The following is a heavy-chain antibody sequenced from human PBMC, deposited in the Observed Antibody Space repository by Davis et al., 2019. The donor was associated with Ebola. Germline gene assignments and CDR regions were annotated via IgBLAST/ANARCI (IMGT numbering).Heavy chain of an antibody. D-gene: IGHD2/OR15-2a*01. CDR3: ARDNSNTHWPYYFDY. J-gene: IGHJ4*02. Sequence: GESLKISCAASGFTFSDSAVHWVRQAPGKGLEWVANIKQDGSEKYYVDSVKGRFTISRDNAKNSLYLQMNSLRVEDTAVYYCARDNSNTHWPYYFDYWGQGTLVTVSS. CDR1: GFTFSDSA. V-gene: IGHV3-7*01. CDR2: IKQDGSEK.